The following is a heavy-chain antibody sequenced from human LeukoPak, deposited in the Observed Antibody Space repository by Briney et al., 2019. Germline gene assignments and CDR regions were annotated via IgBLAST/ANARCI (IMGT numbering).Heavy chain of an antibody. V-gene: IGHV1-2*02. J-gene: IGHJ4*02. CDR1: GYTFTGYF. CDR3: ARVWDLRERPFDY. CDR2: INPNSGDT. Sequence: GDSVKVSCKASGYTFTGYFIHWVRQAPGQGLEWMGWINPNSGDTNYAQKFQGRVSMTRDTSTRTAYLEVSSLRSDDTAVYYCARVWDLRERPFDYWGQGTLVTVSS. D-gene: IGHD3-16*01.